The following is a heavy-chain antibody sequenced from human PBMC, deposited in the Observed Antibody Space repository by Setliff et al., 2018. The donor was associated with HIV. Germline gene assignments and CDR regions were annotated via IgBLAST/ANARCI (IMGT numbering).Heavy chain of an antibody. CDR2: IYHSGNT. V-gene: IGHV4-38-2*01. J-gene: IGHJ4*02. CDR1: DYSISSGSY. Sequence: SETLSLTCAVSDYSISSGSYWGWIRQPPGKGLEWIGSIYHSGNTYYNPSLKSRVTLSVDTSKNEFSLKLTSVTAADAAVYYCARRLNSAYFDWGQGALVTVSS. CDR3: ARRLNSAYFD. D-gene: IGHD5-12*01.